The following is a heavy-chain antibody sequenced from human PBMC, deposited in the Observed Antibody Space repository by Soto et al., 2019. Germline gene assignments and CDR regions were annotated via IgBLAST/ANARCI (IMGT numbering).Heavy chain of an antibody. Sequence: RLNKGQGLEWMGIINPSGGSTSYAQKFQGRVTMTRDTSTSTVYMELSSLRSEDTAVYYCARWVSAGYCYSVLAFWVKGTSVIVSS. V-gene: IGHV1-46*01. J-gene: IGHJ6*04. CDR3: ARWVSAGYCYSVLAF. CDR2: INPSGGST. D-gene: IGHD2-21*01.